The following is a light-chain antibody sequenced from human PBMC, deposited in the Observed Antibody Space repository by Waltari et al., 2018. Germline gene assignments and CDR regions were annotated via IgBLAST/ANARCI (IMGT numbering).Light chain of an antibody. CDR3: QVWDSSSDHPYVV. CDR1: NIGGKS. Sequence: SYVLTQPPSVSVAPGETARITCGGNNIGGKSVPWYPQKPGQAPVLVIYYDDDRPSGIPERLSGSNSGNTATLTISRVEAGDEADYYCQVWDSSSDHPYVVFGGGTKLTVL. J-gene: IGLJ2*01. V-gene: IGLV3-21*04. CDR2: YDD.